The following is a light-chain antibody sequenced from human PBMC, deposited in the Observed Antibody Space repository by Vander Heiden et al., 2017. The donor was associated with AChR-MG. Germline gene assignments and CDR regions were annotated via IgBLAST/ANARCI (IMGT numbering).Light chain of an antibody. V-gene: IGLV3-21*02. J-gene: IGLJ1*01. CDR3: QVWDSSSGHSYV. CDR2: DDG. CDR1: KIGTNA. Sequence: SSVLTQPPSVSVAPGATARISSGGNKIGTNAVHGYQQKPGQAPVLVVYDDGDRPSGTPVRFSGSNSGNTATLTISRVEAGDEADYFCQVWDSSSGHSYVFGSGTKVTVL.